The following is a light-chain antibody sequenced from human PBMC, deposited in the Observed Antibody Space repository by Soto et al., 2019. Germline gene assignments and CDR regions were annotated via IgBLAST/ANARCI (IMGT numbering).Light chain of an antibody. CDR3: QQYGSSPIT. J-gene: IGKJ5*01. CDR1: QTIYTN. V-gene: IGKV3-15*01. Sequence: EIVVTQSPATLSVSPGERATLSCRASQTIYTNLAWYQQKPGQAPRLLIYGTSTRATGIPARFSGSGSGTEFTLTISRLEPEDFAVYYCQQYGSSPITFGQGTRLEIK. CDR2: GTS.